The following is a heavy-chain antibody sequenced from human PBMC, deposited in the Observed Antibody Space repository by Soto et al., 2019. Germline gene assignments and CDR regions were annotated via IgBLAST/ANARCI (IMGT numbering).Heavy chain of an antibody. V-gene: IGHV1-18*01. CDR2: IGPFNGKP. CDR1: GYRFFNYG. CDR3: ARDPSGEVVPSASDS. Sequence: ASVKVSCKTSGYRFFNYGLAWVRQAPGRGLEWMRWIGPFNGKPEYAQKVQGRVTMAADTSSSSAYLELRGLTSDDTAVYYCARDPSGEVVPSASDSWGQGTPVTVSS. J-gene: IGHJ4*02. D-gene: IGHD2-2*01.